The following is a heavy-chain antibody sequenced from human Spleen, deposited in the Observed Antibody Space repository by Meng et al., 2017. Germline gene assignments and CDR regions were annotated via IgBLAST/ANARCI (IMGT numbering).Heavy chain of an antibody. D-gene: IGHD2-15*01. CDR3: ARVAVVKSKAHYYFDY. CDR1: GYSISSGYY. CDR2: FYHSGTT. J-gene: IGHJ4*02. Sequence: SETLSLTCTVSGYSISSGYYWGWIRQPPGKGLEWIGSFYHSGTTYYSPSLESRVTVSVDTSKNQFSLKLYSVTAADTAVYYCARVAVVKSKAHYYFDYWGQGALVTVSS. V-gene: IGHV4-38-2*02.